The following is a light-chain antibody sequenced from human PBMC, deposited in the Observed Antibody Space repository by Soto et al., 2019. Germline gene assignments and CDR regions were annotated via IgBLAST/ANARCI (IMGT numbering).Light chain of an antibody. CDR1: SSDVGGYNY. Sequence: QSALTQPPSASGSPGQSVTISCTGTSSDVGGYNYVSWYQQHPGKAPKLMIYDVSNRPSGVPDRFSGSKSGNTASLTVSGLHAEDEADYYCSSYTGSNNVVFGGGTKLTVL. CDR2: DVS. J-gene: IGLJ2*01. CDR3: SSYTGSNNVV. V-gene: IGLV2-8*01.